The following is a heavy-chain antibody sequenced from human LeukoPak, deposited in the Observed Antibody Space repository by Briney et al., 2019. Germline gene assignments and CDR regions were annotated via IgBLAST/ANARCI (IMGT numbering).Heavy chain of an antibody. Sequence: PGGSLRLSCAASGFTFSTSWMSWVRQVPGKGLEWVANIKKDGSETYYVDSVKGRFTISRDNAKNSLYLQMNSLRAEDTAMYCCARGRYSGTTYYFDYWGQGTLVTVSS. V-gene: IGHV3-7*03. CDR2: IKKDGSET. J-gene: IGHJ4*02. CDR3: ARGRYSGTTYYFDY. CDR1: GFTFSTSW. D-gene: IGHD5-12*01.